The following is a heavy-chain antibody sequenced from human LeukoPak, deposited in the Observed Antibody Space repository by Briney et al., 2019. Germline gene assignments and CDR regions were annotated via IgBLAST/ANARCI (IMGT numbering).Heavy chain of an antibody. CDR1: GYTFTTYD. V-gene: IGHV1-8*03. CDR2: MNPNSGYT. J-gene: IGHJ4*02. Sequence: ASVKVSCKTSGYTFTTYDINWVRQATGQGLEWMGWMNPNSGYTGYAQKFQGRVTITRDTSISTTYMELSSLRSEDTAVYYCARVAGSIDYWGQGTLVTVSS. D-gene: IGHD6-19*01. CDR3: ARVAGSIDY.